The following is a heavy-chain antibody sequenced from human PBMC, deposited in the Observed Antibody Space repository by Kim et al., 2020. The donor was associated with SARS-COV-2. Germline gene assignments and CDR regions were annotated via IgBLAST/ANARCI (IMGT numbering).Heavy chain of an antibody. J-gene: IGHJ3*02. CDR3: ARFVVAKDAFDI. V-gene: IGHV1-69*02. D-gene: IGHD2-15*01. Sequence: NYAQKVQGRVTITADKSKSTVYMELSSLRSEDTAVYYCARFVVAKDAFDIWGQGTMVTVSS.